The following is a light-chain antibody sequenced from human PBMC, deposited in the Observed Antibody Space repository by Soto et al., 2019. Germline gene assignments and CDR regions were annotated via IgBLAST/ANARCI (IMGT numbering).Light chain of an antibody. V-gene: IGLV4-69*01. J-gene: IGLJ3*02. Sequence: QPVLTQSPSASASLGASVKLTCTLSSGHSSYAIAWHQQQPEKGPRYLMKLNSDGRHSKGDGIPDRFSGSSSGAERYLTISSRQSEDEADYYCQTWGTGIPWVFGGGTKLPVL. CDR2: LNSDGRH. CDR1: SGHSSYA. CDR3: QTWGTGIPWV.